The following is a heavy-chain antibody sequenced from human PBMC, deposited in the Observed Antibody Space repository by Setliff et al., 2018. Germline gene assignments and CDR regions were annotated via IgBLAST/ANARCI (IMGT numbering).Heavy chain of an antibody. D-gene: IGHD6-13*01. CDR3: ATGPVLIEGSSWFILDY. CDR2: FDPEDGET. V-gene: IGHV1-24*01. Sequence: ASVKVSCKVSGYTLTELSRHWVRQAPGKGLEWMGGFDPEDGETIYAQKFQGRVTRTEDTSTDTAYMELSSLRSEDTAVYYCATGPVLIEGSSWFILDYWGQGTLVTVSS. CDR1: GYTLTELS. J-gene: IGHJ4*02.